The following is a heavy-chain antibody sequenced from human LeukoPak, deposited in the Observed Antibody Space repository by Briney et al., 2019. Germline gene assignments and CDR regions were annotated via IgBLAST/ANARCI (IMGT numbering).Heavy chain of an antibody. V-gene: IGHV4-59*11. D-gene: IGHD5-18*01. CDR3: ARVASGYSYDYPHHYYYYMDV. Sequence: PSETLSLTCTVSGDSISGQYWGWIRQPPGKGLEWIGSVYYSGSAYYNASLKSRVSILVDKSKGQFSLRLSTVTAADTAVYYCARVASGYSYDYPHHYYYYMDVWGKGTTVTVSS. J-gene: IGHJ6*03. CDR2: VYYSGSA. CDR1: GDSISGQY.